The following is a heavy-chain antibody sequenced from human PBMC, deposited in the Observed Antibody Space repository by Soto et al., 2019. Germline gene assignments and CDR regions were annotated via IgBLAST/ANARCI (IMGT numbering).Heavy chain of an antibody. J-gene: IGHJ6*02. CDR2: IYYSGIT. V-gene: IGHV4-61*08. CDR3: ARYKANYYYGIDV. CDR1: GGSISRGDYY. Sequence: SETLSLTCTVSGGSISRGDYYWSWIRQPPGKGLEWIGYIYYSGITNYNPSLKSRVTISVGTSKNQFSLKLSSVTAADTAVYYCARYKANYYYGIDVWGQGTTVTVSS. D-gene: IGHD1-20*01.